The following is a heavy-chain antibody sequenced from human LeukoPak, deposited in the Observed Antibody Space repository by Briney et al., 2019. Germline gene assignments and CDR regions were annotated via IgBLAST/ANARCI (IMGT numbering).Heavy chain of an antibody. CDR2: ISSSSSYT. CDR3: ARVPPTNLYYFDY. V-gene: IGHV3-11*06. J-gene: IGHJ4*02. Sequence: GGSLRLSCAASGFTFSDYYMSWIRQAPGKGLEWVSYISSSSSYTNYADYVKGRLTISRDNAKNSLYLQMNSLRAEDTAVYYCARVPPTNLYYFDYWGQGTLVTVSS. CDR1: GFTFSDYY.